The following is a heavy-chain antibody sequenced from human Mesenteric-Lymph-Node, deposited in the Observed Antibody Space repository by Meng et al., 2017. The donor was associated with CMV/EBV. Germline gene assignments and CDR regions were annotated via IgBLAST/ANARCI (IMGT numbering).Heavy chain of an antibody. CDR2: ISSSDSHI. J-gene: IGHJ5*02. V-gene: IGHV3-21*01. CDR1: GFTFSSYS. Sequence: GESLKISCAASGFTFSSYSMNWVRQAPGKGLEWVSSISSSDSHIYYADSLKGRFTISRDNAKNSLSLQMNSLRVEDTAVYYCARGIRVRCSSTSCYMYGNWFDPWGQGTLVTVSS. CDR3: ARGIRVRCSSTSCYMYGNWFDP. D-gene: IGHD2-2*02.